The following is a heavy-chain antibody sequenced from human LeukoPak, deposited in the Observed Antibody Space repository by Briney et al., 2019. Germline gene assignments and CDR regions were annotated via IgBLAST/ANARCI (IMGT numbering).Heavy chain of an antibody. D-gene: IGHD4-23*01. V-gene: IGHV3-33*08. Sequence: PGGSLRLSCAASGFTFSSYAMSWVRQAPGKGLEWVAIIWFDGSKKYYADSVKGRFTISRDNSKNTLFLQMNGLRADDTAVYYCARDMGGGGWYDQWGQGTLVTVSS. CDR3: ARDMGGGGWYDQ. CDR2: IWFDGSKK. J-gene: IGHJ5*02. CDR1: GFTFSSYA.